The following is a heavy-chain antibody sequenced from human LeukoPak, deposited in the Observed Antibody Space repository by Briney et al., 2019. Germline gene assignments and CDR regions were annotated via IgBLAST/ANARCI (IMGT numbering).Heavy chain of an antibody. CDR3: ARGNYGFDY. CDR2: IYHSGST. Sequence: SETLSLTCAVSGGSISSGGYSWSWIRQPPGKGLEWIGYIYHSGSTYYNPSLKSRVTISVDRSKNQFSLKLSSVTAADTAVYYCARGNYGFDYWGQGTLVTVSS. J-gene: IGHJ4*02. CDR1: GGSISSGGYS. V-gene: IGHV4-30-2*01. D-gene: IGHD4-11*01.